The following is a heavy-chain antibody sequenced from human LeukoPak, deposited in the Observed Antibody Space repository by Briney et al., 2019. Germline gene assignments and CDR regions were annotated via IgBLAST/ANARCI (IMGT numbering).Heavy chain of an antibody. CDR1: GFTFGTHS. Sequence: GGSLRLSCLASGFTFGTHSMSWVRQGPGKALEWLSAISSDDTAYYADSVEGRFIVSRDNSKNTVYLQLNSLRAEDTAVYYCAELGITMIGGVWGKGTTVTISS. V-gene: IGHV3-23*01. CDR3: AELGITMIGGV. D-gene: IGHD3-10*02. CDR2: ISSDDTA. J-gene: IGHJ6*04.